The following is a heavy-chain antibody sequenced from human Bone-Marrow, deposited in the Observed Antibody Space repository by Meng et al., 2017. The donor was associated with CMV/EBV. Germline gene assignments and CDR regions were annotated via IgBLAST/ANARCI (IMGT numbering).Heavy chain of an antibody. CDR1: GYTFTSYD. CDR2: MNPNSGNT. V-gene: IGHV1-8*01. Sequence: ASVKVSCKASGYTFTSYDINWVRQATGQGLEWMGWMNPNSGNTGYAQKFQGRVTMTRNTSISTAYMELSSLRSEDTAVYYCARIAAAALKPYYYGMDVWGQGTTVTVSS. D-gene: IGHD6-13*01. CDR3: ARIAAAALKPYYYGMDV. J-gene: IGHJ6*01.